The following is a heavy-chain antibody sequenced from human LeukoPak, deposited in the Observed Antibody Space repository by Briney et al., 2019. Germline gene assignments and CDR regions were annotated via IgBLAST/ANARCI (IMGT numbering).Heavy chain of an antibody. V-gene: IGHV3-53*01. J-gene: IGHJ6*02. CDR1: GFTVSSNY. D-gene: IGHD2-2*01. CDR3: ATGHCSSTGCPVNYYGMDV. CDR2: IYSGGST. Sequence: GRSLRLSCAASGFTVSSNYMSWVRQAPGKGLEWVSVIYSGGSTYYADSVKGRFTISRDNSKNTLYLQTNSLRAEDTAVYYCATGHCSSTGCPVNYYGMDVWGQGTTVTVS.